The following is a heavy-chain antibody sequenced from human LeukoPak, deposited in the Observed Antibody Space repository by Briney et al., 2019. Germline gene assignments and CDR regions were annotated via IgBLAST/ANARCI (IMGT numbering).Heavy chain of an antibody. Sequence: SVKVSCKASGGTFSSYAISWVRQAPGQGLEWMGGIIPIFGAANYAQKFQGRVTITADKSTSTAYMELSSLRSEDTAVYYCARDKDGSWYRLFDYWGQGTLVTVSS. V-gene: IGHV1-69*06. CDR2: IIPIFGAA. J-gene: IGHJ4*02. CDR3: ARDKDGSWYRLFDY. CDR1: GGTFSSYA. D-gene: IGHD6-13*01.